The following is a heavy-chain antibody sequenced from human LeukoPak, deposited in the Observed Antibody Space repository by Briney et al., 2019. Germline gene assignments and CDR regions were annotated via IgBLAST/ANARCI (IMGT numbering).Heavy chain of an antibody. CDR1: GGSISGYY. CDR3: ARGYSSRKIDY. D-gene: IGHD6-13*01. J-gene: IGHJ4*02. Sequence: SSETLSLTCTVSGGSISGYYWSWIRQPPGKGLEWIGYIYYSGSTNYNPSLKSRVTISVDTSKNQFSLKLSSVTAADTAVYYCARGYSSRKIDYWGQGTLVTASS. CDR2: IYYSGST. V-gene: IGHV4-59*08.